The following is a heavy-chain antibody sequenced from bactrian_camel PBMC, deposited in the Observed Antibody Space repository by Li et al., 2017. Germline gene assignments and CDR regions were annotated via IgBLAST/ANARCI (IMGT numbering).Heavy chain of an antibody. CDR3: AAYPKGVQLLRLPTCRGSHPY. Sequence: HVQLVESGGGSVQAGGSLRLSCAVSGYTSCNSDMSWYRQAPGKEREFVSLIARGGRKTYADPVKGRFTISQDNAKNTLYLQMNSLKPEDTAVYYCAAYPKGVQLLRLPTCRGSHPYWGQGTQVTVS. V-gene: IGHV3S53*01. J-gene: IGHJ4*01. CDR1: GYTSCNSD. CDR2: IARGGRK. D-gene: IGHD5*01.